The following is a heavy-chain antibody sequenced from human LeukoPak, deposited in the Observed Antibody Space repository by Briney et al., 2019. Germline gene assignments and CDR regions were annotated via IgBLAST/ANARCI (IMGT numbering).Heavy chain of an antibody. Sequence: GGSLRLSCAASGFTFSSYWMHWVRQASGKGLEWVGRIRSKANSYATAYAASVKGRFTISRDDSKNTAYLQMNSLKTEDTAVYYCTSYVVVVTAGPIDYWGQGTLVTVSS. CDR1: GFTFSSYW. CDR2: IRSKANSYAT. V-gene: IGHV3-73*01. J-gene: IGHJ4*02. CDR3: TSYVVVVTAGPIDY. D-gene: IGHD2-21*02.